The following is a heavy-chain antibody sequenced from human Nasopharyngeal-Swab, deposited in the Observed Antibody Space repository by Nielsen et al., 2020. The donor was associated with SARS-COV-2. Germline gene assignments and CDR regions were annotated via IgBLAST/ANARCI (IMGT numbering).Heavy chain of an antibody. D-gene: IGHD6-19*01. V-gene: IGHV1-24*01. CDR3: ATGVAVAGRTHFVDC. J-gene: IGHJ4*02. CDR1: GYTLTELS. CDR2: FDPEDGET. Sequence: ASVKVSCKVSGYTLTELSMHWVRQAPGKGLEWMGGFDPEDGETIYAQKFQGRVTMTEDTSTDTAYMELSSLRSEDTAVYYCATGVAVAGRTHFVDCWGQGTLVTVSS.